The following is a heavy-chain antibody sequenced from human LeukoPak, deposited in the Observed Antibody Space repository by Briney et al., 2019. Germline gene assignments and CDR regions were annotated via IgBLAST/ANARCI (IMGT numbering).Heavy chain of an antibody. Sequence: ASVKVSCTTSGHTFTNYDINWVRQATGQGLEWMGWMSPNNGNTGYAQKFQGRVTMTRDTSINTAYMELSSLRSEDTAVYYCASNPPRTGDFNYWGQGALVTVSS. V-gene: IGHV1-8*01. CDR2: MSPNNGNT. CDR3: ASNPPRTGDFNY. D-gene: IGHD7-27*01. CDR1: GHTFTNYD. J-gene: IGHJ4*02.